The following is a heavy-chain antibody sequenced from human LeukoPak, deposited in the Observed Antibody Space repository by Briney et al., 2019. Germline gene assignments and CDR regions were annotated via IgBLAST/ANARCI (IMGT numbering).Heavy chain of an antibody. CDR2: INWNGGNI. CDR1: GFTFDDYA. Sequence: GGSLRLSCAASGFTFDDYAMHWVRQAPGKGLEWVSGINWNGGNIGYADSVKGRFTISRDNSKNSLYLQMNSLRGEDTALYYCAKDVRGSTSWYGLDYWGQGTLVTVSS. V-gene: IGHV3-9*01. D-gene: IGHD6-13*01. CDR3: AKDVRGSTSWYGLDY. J-gene: IGHJ4*02.